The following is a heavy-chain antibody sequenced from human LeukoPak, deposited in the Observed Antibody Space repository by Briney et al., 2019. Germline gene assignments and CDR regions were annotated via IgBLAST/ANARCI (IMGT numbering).Heavy chain of an antibody. J-gene: IGHJ6*02. V-gene: IGHV3-23*01. Sequence: PGGSLRLSCAASGFTFSSYAMSWVRQAPGKGLEWVSAISGSGGSTYYADSVKGRFTISRDNAKNSLYLQMNSLRAEDTAVYYCARVDTEYYYYYGMDVWGQGTTVTVSS. CDR3: ARVDTEYYYYYGMDV. CDR1: GFTFSSYA. CDR2: ISGSGGST.